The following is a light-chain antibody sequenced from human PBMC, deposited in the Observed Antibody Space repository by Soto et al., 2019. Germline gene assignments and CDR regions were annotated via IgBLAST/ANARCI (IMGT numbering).Light chain of an antibody. CDR3: QEYNSYSRT. CDR1: QSISSW. J-gene: IGKJ1*01. CDR2: KAS. V-gene: IGKV1-5*03. Sequence: DIQMTQSPSTLSASVGDRVTITCRASQSISSWLAWYQQKPGKAPKLLIYKASSLESGVPSRFNRRWSGTGIHFHINSLQPDDFATYYCQEYNSYSRTFGQGTKVDIK.